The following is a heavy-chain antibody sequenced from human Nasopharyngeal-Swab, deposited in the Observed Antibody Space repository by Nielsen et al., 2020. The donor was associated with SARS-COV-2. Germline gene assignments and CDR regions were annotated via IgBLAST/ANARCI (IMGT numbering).Heavy chain of an antibody. J-gene: IGHJ6*02. CDR2: IWYDGSNK. CDR1: GFTFSSYG. CDR3: ARTLAYYGMDV. D-gene: IGHD2-21*01. Sequence: GGSLRPSFAASGFTFSSYGMPWVRQAPGKGLEWVAVIWYDGSNKYYADSVKGRFTISRDNSKNTLYLQMNSLRAEDTAVYYCARTLAYYGMDVWGQGTTVTVSS. V-gene: IGHV3-33*01.